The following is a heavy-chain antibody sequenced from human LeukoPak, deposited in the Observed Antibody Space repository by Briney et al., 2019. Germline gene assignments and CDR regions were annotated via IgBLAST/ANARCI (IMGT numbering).Heavy chain of an antibody. Sequence: GGSLRLSCAASGFTFSSFWMSWVRQTPGKGLEWVANIKPDGSEKEYVDYLKGRFTISRDNAENSLYLQVNSLRVEDTAVYYCARFGANYGMDVWGQGTTVTVSS. CDR3: ARFGANYGMDV. D-gene: IGHD3-16*01. CDR2: IKPDGSEK. V-gene: IGHV3-7*04. J-gene: IGHJ6*02. CDR1: GFTFSSFW.